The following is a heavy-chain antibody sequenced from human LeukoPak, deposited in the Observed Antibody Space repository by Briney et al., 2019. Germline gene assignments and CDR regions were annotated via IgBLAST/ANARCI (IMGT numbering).Heavy chain of an antibody. D-gene: IGHD2-2*01. V-gene: IGHV3-66*01. CDR2: IYSGGST. CDR1: GFTVSSNY. Sequence: GGSLRLSCAASGFTVSSNYMSWVRQAPGKGLEWVSIIYSGGSTSYADSVKGRFTISRDNSKNTLFLQVNSLRAEDTAVYYCARVRPYCSTTSCYPSNFDCWGHGTLVTVSS. J-gene: IGHJ4*03. CDR3: ARVRPYCSTTSCYPSNFDC.